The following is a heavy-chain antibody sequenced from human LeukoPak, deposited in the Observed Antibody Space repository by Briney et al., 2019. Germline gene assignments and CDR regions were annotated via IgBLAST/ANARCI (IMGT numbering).Heavy chain of an antibody. D-gene: IGHD6-19*01. CDR1: GGSIGPYY. J-gene: IGHJ4*02. CDR3: ARVGPGSAGAAGYFDY. CDR2: IYTTGTA. Sequence: SETLSLTCIISGGSIGPYYWSWIQQAAGKGPEWIGRIYTTGTADYNPSLKGRVFLSVDTSKNQFSLKLSSVTAADTAVYYCARVGPGSAGAAGYFDYWGQGTLVTVSS. V-gene: IGHV4-4*07.